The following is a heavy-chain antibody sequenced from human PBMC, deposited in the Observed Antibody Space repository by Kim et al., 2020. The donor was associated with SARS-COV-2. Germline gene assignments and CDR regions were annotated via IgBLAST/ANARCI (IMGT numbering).Heavy chain of an antibody. D-gene: IGHD6-19*01. CDR2: IYSGGSST. CDR3: AKDAGVAVAGVMAD. J-gene: IGHJ4*02. V-gene: IGHV3-23*03. CDR1: GFTFSSYA. Sequence: WGSLRLSCAASGFTFSSYAMSWVRQAPGKGLEWVSVIYSGGSSTYYADSVKGRFTISRDNSKNTLYLQMNSLRAEDTAVYYCAKDAGVAVAGVMADWGQGTLVTVSS.